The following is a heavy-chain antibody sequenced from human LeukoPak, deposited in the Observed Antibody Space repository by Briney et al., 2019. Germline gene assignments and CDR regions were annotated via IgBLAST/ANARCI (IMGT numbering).Heavy chain of an antibody. CDR3: ARGAVAGTEV. Sequence: GGSLRLSCAASGFTFSGSAMHWVRQASGKGLEWVGRIRSKANSYATAYAASVKSRFTISRDDSKNTAYLQMNSLKTEDTAVYYCARGAVAGTEVWGQGTLVTVSS. V-gene: IGHV3-73*01. CDR1: GFTFSGSA. CDR2: IRSKANSYAT. J-gene: IGHJ4*02. D-gene: IGHD6-19*01.